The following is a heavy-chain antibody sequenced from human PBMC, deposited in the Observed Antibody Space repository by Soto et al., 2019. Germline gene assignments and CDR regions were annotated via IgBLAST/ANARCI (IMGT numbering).Heavy chain of an antibody. J-gene: IGHJ5*02. D-gene: IGHD2-15*01. CDR2: ISADNGTR. CDR1: GYTFTSYG. Sequence: QVQLVQSGAEVKKPGASVKVSCKASGYTFTSYGISWVRQAPGQGLEWMGWISADNGTRNYAQKLQGRVTMTTDTSTSTAYMELRRLRSDDTAVYYCASADMSLVWFDPWGQGTRVTVSS. V-gene: IGHV1-18*01. CDR3: ASADMSLVWFDP.